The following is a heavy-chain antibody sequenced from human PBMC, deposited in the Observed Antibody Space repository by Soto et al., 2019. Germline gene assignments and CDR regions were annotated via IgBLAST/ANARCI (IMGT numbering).Heavy chain of an antibody. Sequence: NPGGSLRLSCVASGFTFSDAWMTWVRQAPGRGLEWVGRIRSKTDRETTDYAAPVKGRFTISRDDSRNTLYLQMSSLKTEDTAVYYCALYSNTWYYFDNWGQGTLVTVSS. J-gene: IGHJ4*02. D-gene: IGHD6-13*01. CDR2: IRSKTDRETT. V-gene: IGHV3-15*01. CDR3: ALYSNTWYYFDN. CDR1: GFTFSDAW.